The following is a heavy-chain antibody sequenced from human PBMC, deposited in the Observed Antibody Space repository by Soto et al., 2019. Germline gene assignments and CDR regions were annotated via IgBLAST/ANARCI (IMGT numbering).Heavy chain of an antibody. J-gene: IGHJ3*02. V-gene: IGHV3-23*01. CDR3: AKDGANGYNHDAFDI. Sequence: GGSLRLSCAASGFTFSSYAMSWVRQAPGKGLEWVSAISGSGGSTYHADSVKGRFTISRDNAKNTLYLQMNSLRAEDTAVYYCAKDGANGYNHDAFDIWGQGKMVTVSS. CDR2: ISGSGGST. CDR1: GFTFSSYA. D-gene: IGHD2-8*01.